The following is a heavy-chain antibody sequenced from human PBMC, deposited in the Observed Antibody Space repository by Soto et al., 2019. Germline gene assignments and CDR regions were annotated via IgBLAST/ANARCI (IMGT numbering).Heavy chain of an antibody. CDR2: ISGSGGST. D-gene: IGHD3-3*01. CDR1: GFTFSSYA. J-gene: IGHJ4*02. V-gene: IGHV3-23*01. Sequence: GGSLRLSCAASGFTFSSYAMSWVRQAPGKGLEWVSAISGSGGSTYYADSVKGRFTISRDNSKNTLYLQMNSLRAEDTAVYYCAKGRRSLGVVIIRTDYWGQGTLVTVSS. CDR3: AKGRRSLGVVIIRTDY.